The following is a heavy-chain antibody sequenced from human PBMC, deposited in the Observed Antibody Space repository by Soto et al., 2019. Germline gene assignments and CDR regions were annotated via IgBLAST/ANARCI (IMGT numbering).Heavy chain of an antibody. Sequence: PGESLKISCNGSGYRFTIYCIGLVLQMPGKGLEWMGIIYLGDSNTRYSPSFQGQVTISADKSISTAYLQWSSLKASDTAIYYCARQEYCGSTSCYTVDSWGQGTLVTVSS. CDR3: ARQEYCGSTSCYTVDS. D-gene: IGHD2-2*02. CDR2: IYLGDSNT. J-gene: IGHJ4*02. CDR1: GYRFTIYC. V-gene: IGHV5-51*01.